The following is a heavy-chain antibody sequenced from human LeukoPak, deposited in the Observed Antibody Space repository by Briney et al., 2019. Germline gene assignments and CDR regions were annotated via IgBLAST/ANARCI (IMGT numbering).Heavy chain of an antibody. Sequence: GASVKVSCKASGYTFTGYHMHWVRQAPGQGLEWMGRINPNSGDTNYAQKFQGRVTMTRDTSISTAYMELSRLRSDDTAVSYCARDYCSSTSCLFDYWGQGTLVTVSS. CDR2: INPNSGDT. J-gene: IGHJ4*02. V-gene: IGHV1-2*06. CDR1: GYTFTGYH. CDR3: ARDYCSSTSCLFDY. D-gene: IGHD2-2*01.